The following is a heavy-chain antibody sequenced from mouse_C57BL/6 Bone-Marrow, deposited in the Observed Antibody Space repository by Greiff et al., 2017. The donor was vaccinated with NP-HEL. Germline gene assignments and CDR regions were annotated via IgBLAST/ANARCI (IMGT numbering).Heavy chain of an antibody. CDR2: INYDGSST. D-gene: IGHD2-5*01. CDR3: AREGDSNSYYFDY. CDR1: GFTFSDYY. J-gene: IGHJ2*01. V-gene: IGHV5-16*01. Sequence: EVQLVESEGGLVQPGSSMKLSCTASGFTFSDYYMAWVRQVPEKGLEWVANINYDGSSTYYLDSLNSRFIISRDNAKNILYLQMSSLKSEDTATYYCAREGDSNSYYFDYWGQGTTLTVSS.